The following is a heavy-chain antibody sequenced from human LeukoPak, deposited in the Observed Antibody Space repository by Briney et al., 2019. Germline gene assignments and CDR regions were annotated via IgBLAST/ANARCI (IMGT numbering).Heavy chain of an antibody. CDR2: IYYSGST. Sequence: SETLSLTCTVSGGSISSSSYFWGWIRQPPGKGLEWIGYIYYSGSTYYNPSLKSRVTISVDTSKNEFSLKLSSVTAADTAVYYCARDGMVRGIDYWGQGTLVTVSS. V-gene: IGHV4-39*07. CDR3: ARDGMVRGIDY. J-gene: IGHJ4*02. CDR1: GGSISSSSYF. D-gene: IGHD3-10*01.